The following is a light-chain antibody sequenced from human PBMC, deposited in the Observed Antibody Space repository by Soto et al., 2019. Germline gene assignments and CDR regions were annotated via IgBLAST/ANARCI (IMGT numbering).Light chain of an antibody. CDR1: SSDVGGYNY. Sequence: QSVLTQPRSVSGSPGQSVAISCTGTSSDVGGYNYVSWYQQHPGKAPKLMSYDVSKRPSGVPDRFSGSKSGNTASLNISGLHAEDEADYYCCSYAGSNYVFGTGTKVTVL. CDR3: CSYAGSNYV. V-gene: IGLV2-11*01. CDR2: DVS. J-gene: IGLJ1*01.